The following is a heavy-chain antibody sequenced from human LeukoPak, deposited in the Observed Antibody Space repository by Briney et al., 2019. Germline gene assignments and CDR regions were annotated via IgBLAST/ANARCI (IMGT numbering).Heavy chain of an antibody. CDR1: GFIFSDYG. J-gene: IGHJ4*02. CDR2: IWNNGNNR. CDR3: AKEFMADKTISNFDY. Sequence: GGSLRLSCAASGFIFSDYGMHWVRQAPGKGLEWVAVIWNNGNNRYADSVRGRFTLSRDDSKNTLYLQMDSLRAEDTAVYYCAKEFMADKTISNFDYWGQGTLVAVSS. D-gene: IGHD5-18*01. V-gene: IGHV3-33*06.